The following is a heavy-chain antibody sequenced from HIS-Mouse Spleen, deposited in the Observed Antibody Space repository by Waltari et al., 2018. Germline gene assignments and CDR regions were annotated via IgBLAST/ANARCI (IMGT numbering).Heavy chain of an antibody. CDR2: IYQSGST. Sequence: QVQLQESGPGLVKPSETLSLTCTVSGYSLSSGYYWGWIRQPPGKGLEWIGSIYQSGSTYYNPSLKSRVTISVDTSKNQFSLKLSSVTAADTAVYYCARVVVVPAAMPDAFDIWGQGTMVTVSS. CDR3: ARVVVVPAAMPDAFDI. D-gene: IGHD2-2*01. V-gene: IGHV4-38-2*02. CDR1: GYSLSSGYY. J-gene: IGHJ3*02.